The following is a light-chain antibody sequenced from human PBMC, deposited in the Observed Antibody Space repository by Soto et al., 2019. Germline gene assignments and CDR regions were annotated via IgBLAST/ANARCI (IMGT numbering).Light chain of an antibody. V-gene: IGKV3-20*01. J-gene: IGKJ2*01. CDR2: GAS. CDR3: PQYGSSPPYT. CDR1: QSVSSSY. Sequence: EIVLTQSPGTLSLSPGERATLSCRASQSVSSSYLAWYQQKPGQAPRLLIYGASSRATGIPDRFSGSGSGTDFTLTISRLEPEDFAVYYSPQYGSSPPYTFGQGTKLELK.